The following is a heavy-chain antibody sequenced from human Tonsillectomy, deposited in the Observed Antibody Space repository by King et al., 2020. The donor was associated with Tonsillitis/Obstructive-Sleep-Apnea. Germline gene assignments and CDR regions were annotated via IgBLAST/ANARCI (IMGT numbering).Heavy chain of an antibody. J-gene: IGHJ4*02. Sequence: VQLQESGPGLVRPSETLSLTCTVSGGSISSYYWSWFRQPPGKGLEWIGYIHYSGSTKYNPSLKSRVTISVDTSKNQFSLKLSSVTAADTAVYYCARSYGSRSYFDYWGQGALVSVSS. CDR2: IHYSGST. CDR1: GGSISSYY. CDR3: ARSYGSRSYFDY. V-gene: IGHV4-59*01. D-gene: IGHD3-10*01.